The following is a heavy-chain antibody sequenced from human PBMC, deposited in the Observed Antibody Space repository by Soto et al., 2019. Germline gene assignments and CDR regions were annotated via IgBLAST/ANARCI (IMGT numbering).Heavy chain of an antibody. V-gene: IGHV1-18*01. J-gene: IGHJ4*02. D-gene: IGHD2-15*01. CDR2: ISAYNGNT. CDR3: ARERNYCSGGSCYSCFDY. CDR1: GYTFTSYG. Sequence: GASVKVSCKASGYTFTSYGISWVRQAPGQGLEWMGWISAYNGNTNYAQKLQGRVTMTTDTSTSTAYMELRSLRSDDTAVYYCARERNYCSGGSCYSCFDYWSQGTLVTVSS.